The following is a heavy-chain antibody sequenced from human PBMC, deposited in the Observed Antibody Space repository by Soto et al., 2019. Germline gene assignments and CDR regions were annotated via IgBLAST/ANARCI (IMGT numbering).Heavy chain of an antibody. CDR2: IFYSGGT. J-gene: IGHJ5*02. V-gene: IGHV4-39*01. Sequence: QLLLQGPGPGRLKPSETLSLTCTVSGGSILDSTNSWAWIRQSPGKGLEWIGTIFYSGGTFYTPSLKSRVTMSVDTSNNQFSLKLSSVTAADTAVYYCARQASGYYYGWFDPWGQGTLVTVSS. CDR3: ARQASGYYYGWFDP. CDR1: GGSILDSTNS. D-gene: IGHD3-22*01.